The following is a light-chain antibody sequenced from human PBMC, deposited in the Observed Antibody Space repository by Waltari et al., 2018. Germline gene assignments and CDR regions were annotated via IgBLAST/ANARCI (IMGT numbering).Light chain of an antibody. Sequence: DIQMTQSPSSLSASVGDRVTITCQTSQDISNYLHWYQQKPGKAPKLLIYDASKLETGVPSRFSGSGSGTDFTFTISSLQPEDIATYYCQQYDNLLTFGGGTKVEIK. CDR3: QQYDNLLT. CDR1: QDISNY. CDR2: DAS. J-gene: IGKJ4*01. V-gene: IGKV1-33*01.